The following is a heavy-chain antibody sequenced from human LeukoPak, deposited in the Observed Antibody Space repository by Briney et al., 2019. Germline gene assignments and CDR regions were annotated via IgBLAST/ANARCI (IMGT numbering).Heavy chain of an antibody. CDR2: ISTSNGDT. D-gene: IGHD1-14*01. V-gene: IGHV1-18*01. Sequence: ASVKLSSKPSGYTFTDSDITCGRQAPGHRLEWMGGISTSNGDTKYAAKLQGKVPMTTDTSTSTVYMELGSLTFDDTAVYFCARDPYHRLGPPLDLWGQGTLVTVSS. CDR3: ARDPYHRLGPPLDL. CDR1: GYTFTDSD. J-gene: IGHJ5*02.